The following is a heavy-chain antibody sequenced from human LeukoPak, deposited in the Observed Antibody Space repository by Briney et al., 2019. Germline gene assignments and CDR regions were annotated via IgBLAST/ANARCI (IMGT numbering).Heavy chain of an antibody. CDR1: GFTFSNYW. CDR2: INDDGSAT. CDR3: ARDSGWEGVFDY. D-gene: IGHD1-26*01. V-gene: IGHV3-74*01. Sequence: GGSLRLSCAASGFTFSNYWMHWVRHVPGKGLVWVSRINDDGSATFYADSVKGRFTISRDNAKNTLFLQINSLRAEDTAVYYCARDSGWEGVFDYWGQGTLVTVSS. J-gene: IGHJ4*02.